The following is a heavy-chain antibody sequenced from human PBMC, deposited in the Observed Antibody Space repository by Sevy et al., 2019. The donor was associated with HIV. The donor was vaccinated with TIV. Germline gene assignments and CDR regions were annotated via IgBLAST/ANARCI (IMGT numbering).Heavy chain of an antibody. V-gene: IGHV5-10-1*01. CDR1: GYSFTSYW. CDR3: ARLKAQASGPYYYYGMDV. J-gene: IGHJ6*02. Sequence: GESLKISCKGSGYSFTSYWISWVRQMPGKGLEWMGRIDPSDSYTNYSPSFQGHVTISADKSISTAYLQWSSLKASDTAMYYCARLKAQASGPYYYYGMDVWGQRTTVTVSS. CDR2: IDPSDSYT. D-gene: IGHD3-10*01.